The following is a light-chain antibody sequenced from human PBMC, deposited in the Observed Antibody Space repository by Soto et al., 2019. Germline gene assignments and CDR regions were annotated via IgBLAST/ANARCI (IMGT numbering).Light chain of an antibody. CDR1: SSDVGSYNL. V-gene: IGLV2-23*01. CDR2: EAT. J-gene: IGLJ3*02. Sequence: QSVLTQPASVSGSPEQSITISCTGTSSDVGSYNLVSWYQQHPGKAPKVMIYEATKRPSGVSNRFSGSKSGNPASLTISGIKAEDEAVYYCCAYAGSGTVVFGGGPKLTVL. CDR3: CAYAGSGTVV.